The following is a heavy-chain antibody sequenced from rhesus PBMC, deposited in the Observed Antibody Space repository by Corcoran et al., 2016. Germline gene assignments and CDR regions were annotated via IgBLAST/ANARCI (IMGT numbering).Heavy chain of an antibody. J-gene: IGHJ4*01. Sequence: QVQLQESGPGLVKPSETLSLTCAVSGYPISSGYGWSWIRQPPGKGLEWVGDIGGSSVSTNYNPSLKSRVTISKDTSKNQFSLKLSSVTAADTAVYYCARDPYYSGPFDYWGQGVLVTVSS. CDR2: IGGSSVST. CDR3: ARDPYYSGPFDY. D-gene: IGHD3-16*01. CDR1: GYPISSGYG. V-gene: IGHV4-127*01.